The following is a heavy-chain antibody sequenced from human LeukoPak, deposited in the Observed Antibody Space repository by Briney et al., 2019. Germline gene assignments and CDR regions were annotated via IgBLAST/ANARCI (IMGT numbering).Heavy chain of an antibody. V-gene: IGHV1-18*01. D-gene: IGHD2-2*01. CDR3: AREVRDCSSTSCYLRAFDY. J-gene: IGHJ4*02. Sequence: GASVKVSCKASGYTFTSYGISWVRQAPGQGLEWMGWISAYNGNTNHAQKLQGRVTMTTDTSTSTAYMELRSLRSDDTAVYYCAREVRDCSSTSCYLRAFDYWGQGTLATVSS. CDR2: ISAYNGNT. CDR1: GYTFTSYG.